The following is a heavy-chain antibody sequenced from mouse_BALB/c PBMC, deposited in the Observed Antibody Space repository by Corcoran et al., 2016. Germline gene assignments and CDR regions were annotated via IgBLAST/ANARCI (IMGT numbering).Heavy chain of an antibody. V-gene: IGHV1-26*01. CDR3: ARSGIYDGYHYFDY. CDR2: INPYNGAT. J-gene: IGHJ2*01. CDR1: GYSFTGYY. D-gene: IGHD2-3*01. Sequence: EVQLQQSGPELVKPGASVKISCKASGYSFTGYYMHWVKQSHVKSLEWIGRINPYNGATSYNQNFKDKASLTVDKSSSTAYMELHSLTSEDSAVVYCARSGIYDGYHYFDYWGQCTTLTVSS.